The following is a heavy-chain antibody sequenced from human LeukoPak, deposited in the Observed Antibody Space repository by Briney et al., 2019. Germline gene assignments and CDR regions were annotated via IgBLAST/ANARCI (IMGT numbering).Heavy chain of an antibody. CDR1: GGTFSSYA. CDR2: IIPIFGTA. CDR3: ARGSYGYSGSPPFDY. J-gene: IGHJ4*02. V-gene: IGHV1-69*13. D-gene: IGHD5-18*01. Sequence: GASVKVSCKASGGTFSSYAISWVRQAPGQGLEWMGGIIPIFGTANYAQKFQGRVTITADESTSTAYMELSSLRSEDTAVYYCARGSYGYSGSPPFDYWGQGTLVTVSS.